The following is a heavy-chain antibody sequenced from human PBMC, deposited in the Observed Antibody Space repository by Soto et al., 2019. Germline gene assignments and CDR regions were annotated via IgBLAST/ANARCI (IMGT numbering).Heavy chain of an antibody. CDR1: GGSLSSYY. D-gene: IGHD2-2*03. CDR3: ARLNGYCVSTTCHGHYGMDV. Sequence: SETLSLTCTVSGGSLSSYYWSWIRQSPGKGLENLGYIYYSDSTNYNPSFKSRITISVDTSKNQFSLRLSSMTAADTAVYYCARLNGYCVSTTCHGHYGMDVWGQGTTVTVSS. V-gene: IGHV4-59*08. CDR2: IYYSDST. J-gene: IGHJ6*02.